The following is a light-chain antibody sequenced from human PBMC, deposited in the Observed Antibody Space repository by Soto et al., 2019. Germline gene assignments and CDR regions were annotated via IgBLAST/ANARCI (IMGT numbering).Light chain of an antibody. Sequence: AIRMTQSPSSLSASTGDIVTINFRASQGISSYLAWYQQKPGKAPKLLIYAASTLQSGVPSRFSGSGSGTDFTLTISCLQSEDFATYYCQQYYSYLITFGQGTRLEIK. CDR3: QQYYSYLIT. CDR1: QGISSY. CDR2: AAS. V-gene: IGKV1-8*01. J-gene: IGKJ5*01.